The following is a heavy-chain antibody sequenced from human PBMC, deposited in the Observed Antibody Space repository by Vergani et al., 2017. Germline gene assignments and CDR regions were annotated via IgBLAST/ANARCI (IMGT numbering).Heavy chain of an antibody. J-gene: IGHJ4*02. D-gene: IGHD2-15*01. CDR1: GYTFTSYY. Sequence: QVQLVQSGAEVKKPGASVKVSCKASGYTFTSYYLHLVRQAPGQGLEWSGIINPSGGSTSYTQTFQGRVTMTRDTSTSTVYMELSSLRSEDTAVYYCARGGVVVVAATGDREFDYWGQGTLVTVSS. V-gene: IGHV1-46*01. CDR2: INPSGGST. CDR3: ARGGVVVVAATGDREFDY.